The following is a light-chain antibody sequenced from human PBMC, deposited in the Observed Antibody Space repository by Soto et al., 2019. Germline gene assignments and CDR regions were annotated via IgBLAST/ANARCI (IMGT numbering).Light chain of an antibody. CDR3: QQYYSSLWT. CDR2: GAS. Sequence: IVRTECTSQLAVSPCKKATLXXRASQSVSSNLAWYQQKPGHAPRLLIYGASTREPGVPDRFSGSESGTDFTLTISSLQAEDVAIYYCQQYYSSLWTFGQVTKLDIK. J-gene: IGKJ1*01. CDR1: QSVSSN. V-gene: IGKV3-15*01.